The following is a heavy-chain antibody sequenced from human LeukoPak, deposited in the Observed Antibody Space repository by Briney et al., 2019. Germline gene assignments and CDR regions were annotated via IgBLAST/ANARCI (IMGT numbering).Heavy chain of an antibody. J-gene: IGHJ1*01. CDR3: VVGGAGGGYFPN. D-gene: IGHD3-16*01. CDR1: GFTFSSYA. CDR2: ISGSGGST. Sequence: GGSLRLSCAASGFTFSSYAMSWVRQAPGKGGEGGSAISGSGGSTYYADSVKGRFTISRDNSKNTLYLQMNSLSPEDTAVYFCVVGGAGGGYFPNWGQGSLVIVSS. V-gene: IGHV3-23*01.